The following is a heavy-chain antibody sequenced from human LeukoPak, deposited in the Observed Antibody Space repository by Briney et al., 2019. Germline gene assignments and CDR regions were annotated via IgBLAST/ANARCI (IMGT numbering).Heavy chain of an antibody. D-gene: IGHD3-10*01. CDR1: GGTFSSYA. CDR3: ARDSVEPEGFGELLSNWFDP. CDR2: IIPIFGTA. Sequence: GSSVKVSCKASGGTFSSYAISWVRQAPGQGLEWMGGIIPIFGTANYAQKFQGRVTITADESTSTAYMELSSLRSEDTAVYYCARDSVEPEGFGELLSNWFDPWGQGTLVTVSS. J-gene: IGHJ5*02. V-gene: IGHV1-69*01.